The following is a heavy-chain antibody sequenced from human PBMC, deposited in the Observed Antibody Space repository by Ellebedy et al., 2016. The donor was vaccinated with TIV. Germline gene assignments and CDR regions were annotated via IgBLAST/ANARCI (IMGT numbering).Heavy chain of an antibody. V-gene: IGHV3-7*03. CDR1: GFTLRSYW. CDR2: IQQDGSEK. D-gene: IGHD3-16*01. J-gene: IGHJ4*02. Sequence: GGSLRLSCAVSGFTLRSYWMSWVRQAPGKGLEWVANIQQDGSEKYYVDSVKGRFTISRDNAKNSLYLQMSSLRVEDTAVYFCARRRGSYSFDYWGQGTLVTVCS. CDR3: ARRRGSYSFDY.